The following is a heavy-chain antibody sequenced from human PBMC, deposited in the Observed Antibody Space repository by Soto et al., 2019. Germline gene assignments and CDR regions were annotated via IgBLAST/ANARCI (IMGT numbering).Heavy chain of an antibody. D-gene: IGHD3-22*01. CDR3: AKDINGGDTMIVVATYFDY. J-gene: IGHJ4*02. Sequence: PGGSLRLSCAASGFTFDDYAMHWVRQAPGKGLEWVSGISWNSGSIGYADSVKGRFTISRDNAKNSLYLQMNGLRAEDTALYYCAKDINGGDTMIVVATYFDYWGQGTLVTVSS. CDR1: GFTFDDYA. V-gene: IGHV3-9*01. CDR2: ISWNSGSI.